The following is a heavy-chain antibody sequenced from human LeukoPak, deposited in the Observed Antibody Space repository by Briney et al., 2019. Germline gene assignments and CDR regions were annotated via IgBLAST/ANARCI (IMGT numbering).Heavy chain of an antibody. CDR2: ISGSGGST. V-gene: IGHV3-23*01. Sequence: GGSLRLSCAASGFTFSSYAMSWVRQAPGKGLEWVSAISGSGGSTYYADSVKGRFTISRDNSKNTLYLQMNSLRAEDTAVYYCAKDLRAHDYGGNSFDYWGQGTLVTVSS. D-gene: IGHD4-23*01. CDR1: GFTFSSYA. CDR3: AKDLRAHDYGGNSFDY. J-gene: IGHJ4*02.